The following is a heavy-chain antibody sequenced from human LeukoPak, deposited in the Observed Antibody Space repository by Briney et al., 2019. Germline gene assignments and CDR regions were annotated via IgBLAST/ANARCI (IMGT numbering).Heavy chain of an antibody. J-gene: IGHJ4*02. CDR3: ARAGRIPSFFDY. V-gene: IGHV6-1*01. Sequence: SQTLSLTCAISRDSVSSNSAACNWIRQSPSRGLGWLGRTYCRSKWYNDYAVSVKSRITINPDTSKNQYSLQLNSVAPEETAVDYCARAGRIPSFFDYWGQGTLVTVAS. CDR1: RDSVSSNSAA. CDR2: TYCRSKWYN. D-gene: IGHD2-15*01.